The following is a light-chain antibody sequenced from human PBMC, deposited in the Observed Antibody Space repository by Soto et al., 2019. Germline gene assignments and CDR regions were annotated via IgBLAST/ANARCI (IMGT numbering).Light chain of an antibody. J-gene: IGKJ1*01. V-gene: IGKV3-20*01. CDR2: GAS. CDR3: QQYGSSPRT. Sequence: EIVLTHSPGTLSLSPWERSTLYVGSSQSVSSSYLAWYQQKPGQAPRLLIYGASSRATGIPDRFSGSGSGTDFTLTISRLEPEDFAVYYCQQYGSSPRTFGQGTKVDIK. CDR1: QSVSSSY.